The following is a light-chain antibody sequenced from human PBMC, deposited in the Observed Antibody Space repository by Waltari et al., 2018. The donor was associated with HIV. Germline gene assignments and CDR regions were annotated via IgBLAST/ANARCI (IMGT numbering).Light chain of an antibody. CDR1: RRDIGGYYY. V-gene: IGLV2-14*01. CDR3: SSYTSGTTLL. Sequence: QSALTQPASVSGSPGPSVTISCTGIRRDIGGYYYVSWYQQDPDKAPKLIIYEVTNRPSGVSNRFSGSKSGNTASLTIAGLQTEDEADYYCSSYTSGTTLLFGGGTKVTVL. CDR2: EVT. J-gene: IGLJ2*01.